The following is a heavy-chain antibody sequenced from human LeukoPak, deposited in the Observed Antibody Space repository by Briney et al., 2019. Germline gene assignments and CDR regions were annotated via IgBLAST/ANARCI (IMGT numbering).Heavy chain of an antibody. D-gene: IGHD6-13*01. CDR2: IYSGGST. CDR1: GFTVSSNY. Sequence: GGSLRLSCAASGFTVSSNYMSWVRQAPGKGLEWVSVIYSGGSTYYADSVKGRFTISRDNSKNTLYLQMNSLRAEDTAVYYCAREGPIAAAATVDYWGQGTLVTVSS. CDR3: AREGPIAAAATVDY. V-gene: IGHV3-66*01. J-gene: IGHJ4*02.